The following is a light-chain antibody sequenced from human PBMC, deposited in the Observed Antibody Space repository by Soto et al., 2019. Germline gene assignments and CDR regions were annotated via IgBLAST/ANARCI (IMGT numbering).Light chain of an antibody. Sequence: DIQMTQCPASLSASVGDRVTLSCRASHSXXSNXHSYQQKPGKAPKLLIYAASSFQSGVPSRFSGSGSGTHVTLTISRLHPEDFATYYCQQSYSTPPGLTFGGGTKGDIK. CDR2: AAS. J-gene: IGKJ4*01. CDR3: QQSYSTPPGLT. V-gene: IGKV1-39*01. CDR1: HSXXSN.